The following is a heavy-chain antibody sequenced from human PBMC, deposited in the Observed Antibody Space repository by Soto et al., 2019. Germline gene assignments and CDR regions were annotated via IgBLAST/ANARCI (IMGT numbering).Heavy chain of an antibody. CDR1: GYTFSSYA. V-gene: IGHV3-23*01. CDR3: AKGIFGVVGRYYFDY. D-gene: IGHD3-3*01. CDR2: ISGSGGST. J-gene: IGHJ4*02. Sequence: EVQLLESGGGLVQPGGSLRLSCAASGYTFSSYAMSWVRQAPGKGLEWVSAISGSGGSTYYADSVKGRFTISRDNSKNTLYLQMNSLRAEDTAVYYCAKGIFGVVGRYYFDYWGQGTLVTVSS.